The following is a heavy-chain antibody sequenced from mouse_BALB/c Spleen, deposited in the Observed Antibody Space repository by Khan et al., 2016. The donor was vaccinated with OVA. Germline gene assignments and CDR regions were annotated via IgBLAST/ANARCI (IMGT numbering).Heavy chain of an antibody. Sequence: QIQLVQSGAELAKPGASVKMSCKASGYTFTTYWMHWVKQRPGQGLAWIGYINPTSGYTDYNEKFKDRATLSADKSSSTAYMQLSSLTSEDSAVYYCTRDRIDYWGQGTTLTVSS. CDR2: INPTSGYT. J-gene: IGHJ2*01. V-gene: IGHV1-7*01. CDR3: TRDRIDY. CDR1: GYTFTTYW.